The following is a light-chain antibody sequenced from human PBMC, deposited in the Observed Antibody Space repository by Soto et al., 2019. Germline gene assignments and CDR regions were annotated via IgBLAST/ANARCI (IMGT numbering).Light chain of an antibody. Sequence: DIXMTXXXXXLXXXVGDXVTITCRASQSISSYLNWYQQKPGKAPKLLIYAASSLQSGVPSXFSXXXXXXXXXXXISSLQPEDFATYYCQQSYSTPRTFGQGTKVEIK. J-gene: IGKJ1*01. V-gene: IGKV1-39*01. CDR1: QSISSY. CDR3: QQSYSTPRT. CDR2: AAS.